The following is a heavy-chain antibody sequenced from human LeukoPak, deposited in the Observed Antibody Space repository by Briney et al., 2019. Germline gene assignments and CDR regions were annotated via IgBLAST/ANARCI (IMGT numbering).Heavy chain of an antibody. CDR3: ARGGNTDFYDSSGSNGDY. D-gene: IGHD3-22*01. Sequence: ASVKVSCKASGYTFTNYGITWVRRAPGQGLEWVGWISPYNGDTNFARKLQGRVTLTTDTSPNIAYMELRSLRSDDTAVYYCARGGNTDFYDSSGSNGDYWGQGTLVTVSS. CDR1: GYTFTNYG. CDR2: ISPYNGDT. J-gene: IGHJ4*02. V-gene: IGHV1-18*01.